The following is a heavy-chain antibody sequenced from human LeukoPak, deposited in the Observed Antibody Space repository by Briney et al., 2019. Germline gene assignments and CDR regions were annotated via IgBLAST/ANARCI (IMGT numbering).Heavy chain of an antibody. V-gene: IGHV3-48*01. Sequence: GGSLRLSCAASGFTFSGYSMNWVRQAPGKGLEWVSFVSSSTRTVYYADSVKGRFTISRDNAKNSLYLQMNSLRVEDTAVYYCARVRGSHVDYHYMDVWGKGTTVTVSS. CDR3: ARVRGSHVDYHYMDV. CDR1: GFTFSGYS. J-gene: IGHJ6*03. D-gene: IGHD5-24*01. CDR2: VSSSTRTV.